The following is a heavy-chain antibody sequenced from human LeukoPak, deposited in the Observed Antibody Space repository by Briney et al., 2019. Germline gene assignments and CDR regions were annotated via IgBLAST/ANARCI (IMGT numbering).Heavy chain of an antibody. V-gene: IGHV3-30-3*01. CDR3: ARDWGVDS. CDR2: TSYDGSNK. CDR1: GVTYSIYT. Sequence: GGSLRLSCAASGVTYSIYTMFTVRQAPGQGLEWVAVTSYDGSNKYYADSVKGRFTISRDNSNNTLYLQMNSLRAEDTAVYYCARDWGVDSWGQGTLVTVSS. D-gene: IGHD3-10*01. J-gene: IGHJ4*02.